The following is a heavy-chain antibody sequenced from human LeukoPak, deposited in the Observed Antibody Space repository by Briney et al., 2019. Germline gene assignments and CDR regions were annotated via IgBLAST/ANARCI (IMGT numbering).Heavy chain of an antibody. CDR1: GGSFSGYY. Sequence: SETLSLTCAVYGGSFSGYYWSWIRQPPGKGLEWIGEINHSGSTNYNPSLKSRVTISVDTSKNQFSLKLSSVTAADTAVYYCASEGKQQLGYYFDYWGQGTLVTVSS. CDR3: ASEGKQQLGYYFDY. CDR2: INHSGST. J-gene: IGHJ4*02. D-gene: IGHD6-13*01. V-gene: IGHV4-34*01.